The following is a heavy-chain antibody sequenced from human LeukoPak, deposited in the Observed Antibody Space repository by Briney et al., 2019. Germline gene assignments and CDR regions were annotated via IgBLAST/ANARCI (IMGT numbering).Heavy chain of an antibody. J-gene: IGHJ4*02. CDR2: ISWNSGSI. CDR1: GFTFGDYA. CDR3: AKARIFGVVISGFDY. D-gene: IGHD3-3*01. V-gene: IGHV3-9*01. Sequence: GGSLRLSCAASGFTFGDYAMHWVRQAPGKGLEWVSGISWNSGSIGYADSVKGRFTISRDNAKNSLYLQMNSLRAEDTALYYCAKARIFGVVISGFDYWGQGTLVTVSS.